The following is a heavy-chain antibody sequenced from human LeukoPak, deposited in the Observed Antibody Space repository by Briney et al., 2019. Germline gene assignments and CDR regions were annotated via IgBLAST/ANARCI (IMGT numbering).Heavy chain of an antibody. CDR3: AKGGYSYGHFDY. J-gene: IGHJ4*02. CDR2: INWNGGSR. CDR1: GFTFDDYG. Sequence: AGSLRLSCAASGFTFDDYGMSWVRQAPGKGLEWVCVINWNGGSRGYADSVKGRFTISRDNSKNTLYLQMNSLRAEDTAVYYCAKGGYSYGHFDYWGQGTLVAVSS. V-gene: IGHV3-20*04. D-gene: IGHD5-18*01.